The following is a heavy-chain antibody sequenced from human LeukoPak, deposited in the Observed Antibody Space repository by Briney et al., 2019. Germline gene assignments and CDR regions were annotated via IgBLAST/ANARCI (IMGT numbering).Heavy chain of an antibody. CDR2: MSRSGDII. CDR3: AKDYSKTSYYGSGTYYRPNWFDP. CDR1: GFTFSDYN. J-gene: IGHJ5*02. Sequence: GGSLRLSCAASGFTFSDYNMNWVRQVPGKGLESVSYMSRSGDIIYYADSVKGRFTISRDNAKNTLYLQMNSLRTEDTAVYYCAKDYSKTSYYGSGTYYRPNWFDPWGQGTLVTVSS. D-gene: IGHD3-10*01. V-gene: IGHV3-48*01.